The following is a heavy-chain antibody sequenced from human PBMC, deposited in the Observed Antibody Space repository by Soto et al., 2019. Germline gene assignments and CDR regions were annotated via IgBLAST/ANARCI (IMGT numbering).Heavy chain of an antibody. CDR3: AKDFRQTGDAFDI. J-gene: IGHJ3*02. CDR1: GLTFSSYA. Sequence: GGSLRLSCAASGLTFSSYAMSWVRQAPGKGLEWVSAISGSGGSTYYADSVKGRFTISRDNSKNTLYLQMNSLRAEDTDVYYCAKDFRQTGDAFDIWGQGTMVTVSS. V-gene: IGHV3-23*01. D-gene: IGHD7-27*01. CDR2: ISGSGGST.